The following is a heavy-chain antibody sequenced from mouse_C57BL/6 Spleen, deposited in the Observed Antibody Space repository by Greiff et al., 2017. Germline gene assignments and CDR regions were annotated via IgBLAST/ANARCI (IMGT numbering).Heavy chain of an antibody. J-gene: IGHJ4*01. CDR3: ARITTVVDAMDY. D-gene: IGHD1-1*01. Sequence: EVKLVESGGGLVKPGGSLKLSCAASVFTFSDYGMHWVRQAPEKGLEWVAYISSGSSTIYYADTVKGRFTISRDNAKNTLFLQMTSLRSEDTAMYYCARITTVVDAMDYWGQGTSVTVSS. CDR1: VFTFSDYG. CDR2: ISSGSSTI. V-gene: IGHV5-17*01.